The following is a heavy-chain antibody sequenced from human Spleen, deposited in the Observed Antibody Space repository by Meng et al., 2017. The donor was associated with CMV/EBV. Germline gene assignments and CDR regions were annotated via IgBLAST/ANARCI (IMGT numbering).Heavy chain of an antibody. Sequence: KASGYTFNGYYIHWVRQAPGQGLEWMGWIDPNSGGTKYSQKFQGRVTMTRDTSSQTAYMELSRLTSDDTAVFFCARGGIQFWLNFFDLWGPGTLVTVSS. CDR2: IDPNSGGT. J-gene: IGHJ4*02. V-gene: IGHV1-2*02. CDR1: GYTFNGYY. CDR3: ARGGIQFWLNFFDL. D-gene: IGHD5-18*01.